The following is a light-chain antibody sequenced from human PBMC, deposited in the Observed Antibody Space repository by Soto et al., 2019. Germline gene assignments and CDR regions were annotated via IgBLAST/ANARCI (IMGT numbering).Light chain of an antibody. CDR3: SSYTTSSSPHVV. V-gene: IGLV2-14*03. Sequence: QSVLTQPASVSGSPGQSITISCTGTSSDVGGFNYVSWYQQHPGKAPKLMIYDVSNRPSGVSNRFSGSKSGNTASLTISGLQAEDEADYYCSSYTTSSSPHVVFGGGTKVTVL. J-gene: IGLJ2*01. CDR2: DVS. CDR1: SSDVGGFNY.